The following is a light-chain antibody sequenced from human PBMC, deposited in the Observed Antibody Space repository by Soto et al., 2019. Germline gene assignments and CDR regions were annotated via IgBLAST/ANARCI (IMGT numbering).Light chain of an antibody. J-gene: IGKJ1*01. V-gene: IGKV3-15*01. CDR3: QQYNNWWT. Sequence: EIVMTQSPATLSVSPGERATLSCRASQSVSSNLAWYQQKPGQAPRLLIYGASARANGIPARFSGSGSGTDFTFTISSLQSEDFAVYYCQQYNNWWTFGQGTKVEIK. CDR2: GAS. CDR1: QSVSSN.